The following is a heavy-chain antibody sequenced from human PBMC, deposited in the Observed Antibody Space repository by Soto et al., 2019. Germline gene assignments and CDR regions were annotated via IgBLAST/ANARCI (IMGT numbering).Heavy chain of an antibody. V-gene: IGHV3-48*03. J-gene: IGHJ4*02. CDR3: ASGWSYFWSATGSFDY. D-gene: IGHD3-3*01. CDR2: VSSSGTTI. CDR1: GFTFSGYE. Sequence: GGSLRLSCAASGFTFSGYEMNWVRQAPGEGLEWISHVSSSGTTIYYADSVRGRFTVSRDNAKNSLYLQMNSLSAEDTAVYYCASGWSYFWSATGSFDYWGQGAMVTVYS.